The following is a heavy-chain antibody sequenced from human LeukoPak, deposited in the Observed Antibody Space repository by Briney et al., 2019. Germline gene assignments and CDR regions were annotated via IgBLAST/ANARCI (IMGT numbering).Heavy chain of an antibody. CDR2: IIPILGIA. D-gene: IGHD3-3*01. Sequence: SVKVPCKASGGTFSSYAISWVRQAPGQGLEWMGRIIPILGIANYAQKFQGRVTITADKSTSTAYMELSSLRSEDTAVYYCATLKAHYDFWSGYDYYGMDVWGQGTTVTVSS. V-gene: IGHV1-69*04. CDR3: ATLKAHYDFWSGYDYYGMDV. CDR1: GGTFSSYA. J-gene: IGHJ6*02.